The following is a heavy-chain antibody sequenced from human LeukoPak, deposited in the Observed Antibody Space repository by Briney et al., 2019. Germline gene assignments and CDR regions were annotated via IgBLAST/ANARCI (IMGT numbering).Heavy chain of an antibody. Sequence: SETLSLTCTVSGYSISSGYYWGWIRQPPGKGLEWIGSIYHSGSTYYNPSLKSRVTISVDTSKYQFSLKLSSVTAADTAVYYCARDALDSSGYYHRGSYWGQGTLVTVSS. CDR3: ARDALDSSGYYHRGSY. J-gene: IGHJ4*02. CDR1: GYSISSGYY. D-gene: IGHD3-22*01. V-gene: IGHV4-38-2*02. CDR2: IYHSGST.